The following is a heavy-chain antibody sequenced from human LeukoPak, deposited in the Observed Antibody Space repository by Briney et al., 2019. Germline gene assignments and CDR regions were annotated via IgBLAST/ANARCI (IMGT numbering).Heavy chain of an antibody. CDR1: GFTFSTSW. V-gene: IGHV3-7*01. J-gene: IGHJ3*02. CDR2: IKQDGSEK. CDR3: ARDPYNTGGYGGFDI. D-gene: IGHD3-22*01. Sequence: GGSLRLSCAASGFTFSTSWMTWVRQAPGKGLEWVANIKQDGSEKPRVDSVKGRFTISRDNAKNSLYLQMNSLSVEDTAVYYCARDPYNTGGYGGFDIWGRGTMVTVSS.